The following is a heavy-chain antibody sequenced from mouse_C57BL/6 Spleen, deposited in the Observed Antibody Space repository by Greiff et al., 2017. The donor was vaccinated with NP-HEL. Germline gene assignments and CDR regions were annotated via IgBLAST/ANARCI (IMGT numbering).Heavy chain of an antibody. Sequence: QVQLKQPGAELVKPGASVKMSCKASGYTFTSYWITWVKQRPGQGLEWIGDIYPGSGSTNYNEKFKSKATLTVDTSSSTAYMQLSSLTSEDSAVYYCARYGITTVVDAWFAYWGQGTLVTVSA. J-gene: IGHJ3*01. CDR2: IYPGSGST. CDR1: GYTFTSYW. V-gene: IGHV1-55*01. D-gene: IGHD1-1*01. CDR3: ARYGITTVVDAWFAY.